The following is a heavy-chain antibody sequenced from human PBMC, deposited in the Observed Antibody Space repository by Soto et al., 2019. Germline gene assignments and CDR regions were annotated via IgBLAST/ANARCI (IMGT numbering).Heavy chain of an antibody. CDR1: GGSISSYY. Sequence: QVQLQESGPGQVKPSETLSLTCTVSGGSISSYYWSWIRQPPGKGLEWIGYIHYSGSISYNPSLKSRVIISVDTSNNQLSLKLSSVTAADTAVYYCARDARFGELSIDYCGQGTLVTVSS. V-gene: IGHV4-59*01. D-gene: IGHD3-10*01. CDR2: IHYSGSI. J-gene: IGHJ4*02. CDR3: ARDARFGELSIDY.